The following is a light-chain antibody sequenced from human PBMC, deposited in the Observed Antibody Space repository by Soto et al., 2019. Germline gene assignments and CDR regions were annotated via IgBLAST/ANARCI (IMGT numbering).Light chain of an antibody. V-gene: IGKV3-20*01. Sequence: EIVLTQSPGTLSLSLGERATLSCRASQSVSSSYLARYQQKPGQPPRLLIYAASSRATGIPDRFSGSGSGTHFTLTISRLEPEDFAVYYCQQYGSSPLVTFGQGTRLEIK. J-gene: IGKJ5*01. CDR1: QSVSSSY. CDR2: AAS. CDR3: QQYGSSPLVT.